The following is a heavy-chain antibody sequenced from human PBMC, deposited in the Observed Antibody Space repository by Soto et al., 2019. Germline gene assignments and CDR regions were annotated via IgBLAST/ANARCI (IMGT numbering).Heavy chain of an antibody. D-gene: IGHD3-3*01. CDR3: ARDDDFWSGYYSGNGRYYYGMDV. CDR2: IYHSGST. CDR1: GGSISSSNW. J-gene: IGHJ6*02. V-gene: IGHV4-4*02. Sequence: SETLSLTCAVSGGSISSSNWWSFVRQPPGKGLEWIGEIYHSGSTNYNPSLKSRVTISVDKSKNQFSLKLSSVTAADTAVYYCARDDDFWSGYYSGNGRYYYGMDVWGQGTTVTVSS.